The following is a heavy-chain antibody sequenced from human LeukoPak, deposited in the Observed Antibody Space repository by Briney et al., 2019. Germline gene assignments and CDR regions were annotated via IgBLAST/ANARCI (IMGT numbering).Heavy chain of an antibody. CDR2: ISGSGGNT. CDR1: GFTFSSYA. CDR3: AKDRGPYSGYDSFFDF. D-gene: IGHD5-12*01. V-gene: IGHV3-23*01. J-gene: IGHJ4*02. Sequence: GGSLRLSCAASGFTFSSYAMSWVRQAPGKGLDWVSAISGSGGNTYYADSVKGRFTISRDNSKNTLFLQMNSLRAEDTAVYYCAKDRGPYSGYDSFFDFWGQGTLVTVSS.